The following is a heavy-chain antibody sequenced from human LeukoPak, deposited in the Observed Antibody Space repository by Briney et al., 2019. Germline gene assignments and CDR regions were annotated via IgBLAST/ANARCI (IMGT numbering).Heavy chain of an antibody. Sequence: SETLSLTCTVSGGSIFSYYWNWIRQPPGKGLEWIGYIYPNGITSYNPSLRSRGTISIATSKNQCSLRLRSVTAADTAIYYCARRAYYDTSGYYPTSGYFDLWGRGTLVTVSS. CDR3: ARRAYYDTSGYYPTSGYFDL. CDR2: IYPNGIT. V-gene: IGHV4-4*08. CDR1: GGSIFSYY. J-gene: IGHJ2*01. D-gene: IGHD3-22*01.